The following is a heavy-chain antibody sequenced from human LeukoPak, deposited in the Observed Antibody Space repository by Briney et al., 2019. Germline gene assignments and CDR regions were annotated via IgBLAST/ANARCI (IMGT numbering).Heavy chain of an antibody. CDR2: ISYDGNNK. CDR3: AAGGPFDY. Sequence: PGRSLRLSCAASGFTFAIYAMHWVRQAPGKGLEWVAVISYDGNNKYYADSVKGRFTISRDNAKNSLYLQMNSLRAEDTAVYYCAAGGPFDYWGQGTLVTVSS. V-gene: IGHV3-30-3*01. D-gene: IGHD1-1*01. J-gene: IGHJ4*02. CDR1: GFTFAIYA.